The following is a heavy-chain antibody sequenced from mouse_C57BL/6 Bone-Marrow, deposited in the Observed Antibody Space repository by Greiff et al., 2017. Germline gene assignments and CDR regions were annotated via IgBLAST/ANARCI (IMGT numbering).Heavy chain of an antibody. V-gene: IGHV1-15*01. CDR2: IDPETGGT. CDR1: GYTFTDYE. Sequence: QVQLQPSGAELVRPGASVTLSCKASGYTFTDYEMHWVKQTPVHGLEWIGAIDPETGGTAYNQKVKGKAILTADKSSSTACMELRRLTSEDSAVYYCTKIDAQTRTYYIYYWGQGTTLTVSS. D-gene: IGHD1-1*01. J-gene: IGHJ2*01. CDR3: TKIDAQTRTYYIYY.